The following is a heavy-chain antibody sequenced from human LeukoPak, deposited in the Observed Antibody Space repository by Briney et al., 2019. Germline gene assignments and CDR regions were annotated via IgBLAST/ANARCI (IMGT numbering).Heavy chain of an antibody. CDR1: NASITTGNYY. Sequence: SQTLSLTCTVSNASITTGNYYWTWIRQPPGKALEWIGYIYHSGITYYNPSFKSRVMMFVDRAKNQFSLKLNSVTAADTAVYYCARDLGYNWFDPWGQGTLVTVSS. V-gene: IGHV4-30-2*01. J-gene: IGHJ5*02. CDR3: ARDLGYNWFDP. CDR2: IYHSGIT.